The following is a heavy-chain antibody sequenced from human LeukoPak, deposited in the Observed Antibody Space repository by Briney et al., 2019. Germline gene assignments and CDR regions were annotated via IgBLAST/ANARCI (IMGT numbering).Heavy chain of an antibody. D-gene: IGHD2-2*01. V-gene: IGHV4-59*10. CDR2: IYTSGST. Sequence: SETLSLTCAVYGGSFSGYYWSWIRQPAGKGLEWIGRIYTSGSTNYNPSLKSRVTMSVDTSKNQFPLKLSSVTAADTAVYYCARGGRYQLFDYWGQGTMVTVSS. J-gene: IGHJ4*02. CDR3: ARGGRYQLFDY. CDR1: GGSFSGYY.